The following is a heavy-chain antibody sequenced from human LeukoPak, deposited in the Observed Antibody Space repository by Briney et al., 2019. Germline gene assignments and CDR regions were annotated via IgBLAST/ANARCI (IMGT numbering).Heavy chain of an antibody. J-gene: IGHJ5*02. CDR3: ARDSSSLDNWFDP. D-gene: IGHD6-13*01. CDR1: GYTFTGYY. Sequence: ASVKVSCKASGYTFTGYYMHWVRQAPGQGLEWMGWINPNSGGTNYAQKFQGRVTMTRDTSISTAYMELSRPRSDDTAVYYCARDSSSLDNWFDPWGQGTLVTVSS. V-gene: IGHV1-2*02. CDR2: INPNSGGT.